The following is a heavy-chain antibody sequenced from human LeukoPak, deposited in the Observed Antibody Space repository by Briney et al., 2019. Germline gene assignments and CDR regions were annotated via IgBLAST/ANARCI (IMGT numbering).Heavy chain of an antibody. V-gene: IGHV4-39*01. D-gene: IGHD5-18*01. CDR3: VSPRGFSYGYFDY. J-gene: IGHJ4*02. Sequence: PSETLSLTCTVSGGSISSSSAYWGWIRQPPGKGLEWIGSIYYSKNTYYNPSLKSRVAISADTSKNQFSLTLGSVSATDAAVYYCVSPRGFSYGYFDYWGQGTLVTVSS. CDR2: IYYSKNT. CDR1: GGSISSSSAY.